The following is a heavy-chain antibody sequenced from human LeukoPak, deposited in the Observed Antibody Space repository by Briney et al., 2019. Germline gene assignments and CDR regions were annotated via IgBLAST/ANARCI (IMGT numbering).Heavy chain of an antibody. Sequence: SETLSLTYAVSGYSISSGYYWGWIRQPPGKGLEWIGSIYHSGSTYYNPSLKSRVTISVDTSKNQFSLKLSSVTAADTAVYYCARQDEPSYYDSSGYYYDYWGQGTLVTVSS. V-gene: IGHV4-38-2*01. CDR2: IYHSGST. J-gene: IGHJ4*02. CDR1: GYSISSGYY. CDR3: ARQDEPSYYDSSGYYYDY. D-gene: IGHD3-22*01.